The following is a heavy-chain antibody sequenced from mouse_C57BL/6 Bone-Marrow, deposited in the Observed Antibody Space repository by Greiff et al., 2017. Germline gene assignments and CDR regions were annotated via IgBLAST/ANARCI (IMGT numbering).Heavy chain of an antibody. CDR3: ARRGLGSLLYWYFDV. V-gene: IGHV8-12*01. D-gene: IGHD6-1*01. Sequence: QVTLKASGPGILQSSQTRSLTCSFSGLSLRTSGMGVSWIRPPSGKGLEWLAHIYWDDDKRYNPSLKRRLTISKDTSRNQVFLQITSVDTADTATYYCARRGLGSLLYWYFDVWGTGTTVTVSS. CDR1: GLSLRTSGMG. J-gene: IGHJ1*03. CDR2: IYWDDDK.